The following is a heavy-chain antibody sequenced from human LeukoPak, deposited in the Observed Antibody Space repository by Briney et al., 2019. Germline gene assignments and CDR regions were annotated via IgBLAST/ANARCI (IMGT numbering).Heavy chain of an antibody. J-gene: IGHJ4*02. V-gene: IGHV4-4*02. CDR1: GGSISSSNW. CDR3: ARTRAYSSGLDFDY. Sequence: SGTLSLTCAVSGGSISSSNWWSWVRQPPGKGLEWIGEIYHSGSTNYNPSLKSRVTISVDTSKNQFSLKLSSVTAADTAVYYCARTRAYSSGLDFDYWGQGTLVTVSS. CDR2: IYHSGST. D-gene: IGHD6-25*01.